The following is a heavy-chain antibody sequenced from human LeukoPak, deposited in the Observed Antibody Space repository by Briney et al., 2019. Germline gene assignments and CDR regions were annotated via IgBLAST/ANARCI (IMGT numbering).Heavy chain of an antibody. CDR1: AFTFNTYW. J-gene: IGHJ4*02. CDR2: INGDESST. Sequence: GGSLRLSCAASAFTFNTYWMHWVRQVPGRGLEWVSRINGDESSTNYADSVKGRFTISRDNSKNTLYLQMNSLRAEDTAVYYCAKAMVRGVQLGDYWGQGTLVTVSS. V-gene: IGHV3-74*01. D-gene: IGHD3-10*01. CDR3: AKAMVRGVQLGDY.